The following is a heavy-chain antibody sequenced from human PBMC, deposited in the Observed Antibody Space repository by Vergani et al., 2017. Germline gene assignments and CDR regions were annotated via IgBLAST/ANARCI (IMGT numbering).Heavy chain of an antibody. CDR3: AEERRCHYYDSSGYSREFDY. D-gene: IGHD3-22*01. CDR1: GFTFSSYG. J-gene: IGHJ4*02. CDR2: ISYDGSNK. V-gene: IGHV3-30*18. Sequence: QVQLVESGGGVVQPGRSLRLSCAASGFTFSSYGMHWVRQAPGKGLEGVAVISYDGSNKYYADSVKGRFTISRDNSKNTLYLQMNSLRAEDTAVYYCAEERRCHYYDSSGYSREFDYWGQGTRVTVSS.